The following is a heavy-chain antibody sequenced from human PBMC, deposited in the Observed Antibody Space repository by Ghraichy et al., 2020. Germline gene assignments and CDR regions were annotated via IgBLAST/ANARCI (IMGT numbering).Heavy chain of an antibody. Sequence: LSLTCAASGFTFGTYAMSWVRQAPGKGPEWVSALSATGGATYYADSVKGRFTISRDNSKNTLYLQMNSLRVEDTAVYYCAKWLKGGYYVVDYWGPGTLVTVSS. J-gene: IGHJ4*02. CDR3: AKWLKGGYYVVDY. CDR1: GFTFGTYA. V-gene: IGHV3-23*01. D-gene: IGHD3-3*01. CDR2: LSATGGAT.